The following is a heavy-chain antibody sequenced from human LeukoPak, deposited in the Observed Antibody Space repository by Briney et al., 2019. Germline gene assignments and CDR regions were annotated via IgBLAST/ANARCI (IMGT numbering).Heavy chain of an antibody. Sequence: PGGSLRLSCAASGFTFSGSAMHWVRQASGKGLEWVGRVRTIANNYATAYAASVKGRFTISRDDSKNTAYLQMNSLETEDTAVYYCTNYDNSGNYYVNYWGQGTLVTVSS. CDR3: TNYDNSGNYYVNY. CDR1: GFTFSGSA. J-gene: IGHJ4*02. CDR2: VRTIANNYAT. D-gene: IGHD3-22*01. V-gene: IGHV3-73*01.